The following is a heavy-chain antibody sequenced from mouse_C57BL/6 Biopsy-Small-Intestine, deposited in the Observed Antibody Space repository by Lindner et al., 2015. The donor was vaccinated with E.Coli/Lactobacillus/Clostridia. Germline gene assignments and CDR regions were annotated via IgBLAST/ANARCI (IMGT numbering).Heavy chain of an antibody. V-gene: IGHV5-6*01. J-gene: IGHJ3*01. CDR3: ARGEGFAY. Sequence: VQLQESGGDLVKAWRVPETLLCSLWIHFGNYSMSWARQTPDKRLKWVATISTGSSYTYHPDTVKGRFTISRDNAKNTLYLQMSSLKSEDTAMYYCARGEGFAYWGQGTLVTVSA. CDR2: ISTGSSYT. CDR1: IHFGNYS.